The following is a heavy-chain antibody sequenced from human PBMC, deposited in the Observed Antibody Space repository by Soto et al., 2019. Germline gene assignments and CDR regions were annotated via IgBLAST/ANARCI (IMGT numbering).Heavy chain of an antibody. J-gene: IGHJ5*02. CDR3: ARAATVPSGSPPNWFDP. CDR2: MNPNSGNT. Sequence: QVQLVQSGAEVKKPGASVKVSCKASGYTFTSYDINWVRQATGQGLEWMGWMNPNSGNTGYAQKFQGRVTMTRDTSISTAYMELSSLRSEDTAGYYCARAATVPSGSPPNWFDPWGQGTLVTVSS. CDR1: GYTFTSYD. D-gene: IGHD3-10*01. V-gene: IGHV1-8*01.